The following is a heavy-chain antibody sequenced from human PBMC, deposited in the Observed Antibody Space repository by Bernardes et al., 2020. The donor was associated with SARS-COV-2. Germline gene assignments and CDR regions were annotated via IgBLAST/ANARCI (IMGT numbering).Heavy chain of an antibody. CDR2: VSWNSGSI. J-gene: IGHJ4*02. CDR1: GFTFGDYA. Sequence: GGSLRLSCAASGFTFGDYAMHWVRQAPGKGLEWVSGVSWNSGSIGYADSVKGRFTISRDNAKNSLYLQMNSLRAEDTALYYCAKDPIAAAVTTDYWGQGTLVTVSS. D-gene: IGHD6-13*01. V-gene: IGHV3-9*01. CDR3: AKDPIAAAVTTDY.